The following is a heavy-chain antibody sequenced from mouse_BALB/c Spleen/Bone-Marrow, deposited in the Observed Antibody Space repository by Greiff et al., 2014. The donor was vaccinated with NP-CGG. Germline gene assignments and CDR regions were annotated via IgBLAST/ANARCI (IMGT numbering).Heavy chain of an antibody. CDR2: INPYNDGT. Sequence: QLQESGPELVKPGASVKMSCKASGYTFTSYVMHWVKQKPGQGLEWIGYINPYNDGTKYNEKFKGKATLTSDKSSSTAYMELSSPTSEDSAVYYCASPYYRYDALDYWGQGTSVTVSS. V-gene: IGHV1-14*01. CDR1: GYTFTSYV. CDR3: ASPYYRYDALDY. J-gene: IGHJ4*01. D-gene: IGHD2-14*01.